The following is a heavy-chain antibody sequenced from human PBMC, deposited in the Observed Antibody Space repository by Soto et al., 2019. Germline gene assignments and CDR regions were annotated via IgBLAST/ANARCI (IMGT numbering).Heavy chain of an antibody. CDR3: ARGWRPGPTQWELHNYFDY. J-gene: IGHJ4*02. Sequence: GGSLRLSCAASGFTFSDYYMSWIRQAPGKGLEWVSYISSSSSYTNYADSVKGRFTISRDNAKNSLYLQMNSLRAEDTAVYYCARGWRPGPTQWELHNYFDYWGQGTLVTVSS. CDR1: GFTFSDYY. D-gene: IGHD1-26*01. CDR2: ISSSSSYT. V-gene: IGHV3-11*06.